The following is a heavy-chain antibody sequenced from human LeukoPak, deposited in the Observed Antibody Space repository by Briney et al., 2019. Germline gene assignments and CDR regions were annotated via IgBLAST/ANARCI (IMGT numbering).Heavy chain of an antibody. Sequence: SETLSLTCTVSGGSINYWSWIRQPPGKGLEWIGYIFYSGSTNYNPSLKSRVTISVDTSKNQFSLKLSSVTAADTAVYYCARRRDGYNSHFDYWGQGTLVTVSS. CDR3: ARRRDGYNSHFDY. V-gene: IGHV4-59*01. D-gene: IGHD5-24*01. CDR2: IFYSGST. J-gene: IGHJ4*02. CDR1: GGSINY.